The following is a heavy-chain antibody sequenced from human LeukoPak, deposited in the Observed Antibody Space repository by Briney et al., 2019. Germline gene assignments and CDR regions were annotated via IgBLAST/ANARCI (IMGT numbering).Heavy chain of an antibody. CDR2: IYPGDSDT. V-gene: IGHV5-51*01. D-gene: IGHD6-6*01. Sequence: GESLKISCKGSGYSFTSYWIGWVRQMPGKGLEWMGIIYPGDSDTRYSPSFQGQVTISADKSISTAYLQWSSLKASDTAMYYCARHPPGSSSSDRYYYYMDVWGKGTTVTVSS. CDR3: ARHPPGSSSSDRYYYYMDV. J-gene: IGHJ6*03. CDR1: GYSFTSYW.